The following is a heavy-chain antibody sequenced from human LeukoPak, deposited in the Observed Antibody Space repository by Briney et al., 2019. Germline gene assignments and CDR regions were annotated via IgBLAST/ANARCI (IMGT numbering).Heavy chain of an antibody. CDR2: IISTFGTA. J-gene: IGHJ4*02. V-gene: IGHV1-69*05. CDR3: ARAPTSVETQPFDY. Sequence: GSSVKVSYKASGGTFSSYAISWVRQAPGQGLEWMGGIISTFGTAKYAQKLQGRVTITTDESTSTGYMELSRLRSEDTAVYYCARAPTSVETQPFDYWGQGTLVTVSS. D-gene: IGHD2-21*01. CDR1: GGTFSSYA.